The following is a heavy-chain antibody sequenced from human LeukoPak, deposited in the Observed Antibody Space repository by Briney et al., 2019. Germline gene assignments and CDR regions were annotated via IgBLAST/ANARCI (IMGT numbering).Heavy chain of an antibody. V-gene: IGHV4-59*08. Sequence: PSETLSLTCTASGGSISSYYWSWIRQPPGKGLEWIGYIYYSGSTNYNSSLKSRVTISVDTSKNQFSLKLSSVTAADTAVYYCARRYSFYGMDVWGQGTTVTVSS. CDR1: GGSISSYY. J-gene: IGHJ6*02. CDR3: ARRYSFYGMDV. CDR2: IYYSGST. D-gene: IGHD6-13*01.